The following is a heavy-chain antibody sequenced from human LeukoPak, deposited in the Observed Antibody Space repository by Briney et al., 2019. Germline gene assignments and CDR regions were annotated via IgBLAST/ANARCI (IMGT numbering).Heavy chain of an antibody. D-gene: IGHD2-15*01. Sequence: ASVKVSCKVSGYTLTELSMHWVRQAPGKGLEWMGGFDPEDGETIYAQKFQGRVTMTGDTSTDTAYMELSSLRSEDTAVYYCARDPLGYCSGGSCHGYYYYYGMDVWGQGTTVTVSS. J-gene: IGHJ6*02. CDR1: GYTLTELS. CDR2: FDPEDGET. CDR3: ARDPLGYCSGGSCHGYYYYYGMDV. V-gene: IGHV1-24*01.